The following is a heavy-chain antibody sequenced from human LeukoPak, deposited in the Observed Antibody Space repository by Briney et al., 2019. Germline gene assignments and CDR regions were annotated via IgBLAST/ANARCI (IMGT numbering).Heavy chain of an antibody. CDR2: VYISGST. J-gene: IGHJ3*02. V-gene: IGHV4-4*07. CDR3: ATVPFGYNAFDI. D-gene: IGHD6-13*01. CDR1: GGSINSYY. Sequence: SETLSLTCTVSGGSINSYYWSWIRQPAGKGLEWIGRVYISGSTDYNPSLESRLTMSLDTSKNQFSLRLSSVTAADTAVYYCATVPFGYNAFDIWGQGTMVTVSS.